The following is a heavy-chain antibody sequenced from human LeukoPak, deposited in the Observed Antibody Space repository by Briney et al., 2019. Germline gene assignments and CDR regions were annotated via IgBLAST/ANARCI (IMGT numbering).Heavy chain of an antibody. J-gene: IGHJ4*02. CDR2: VYYSGST. CDR1: GGSISSYY. V-gene: IGHV4-59*01. Sequence: SETLSLTCTVSGGSISSYYWSWIRQPPGKGLEWNGYVYYSGSTKYNPSLKSRVTISVDTSKNQFSLKLSSVTAADTAVYYCARLRWDGYSRYFDCWGQGTLVTVSS. CDR3: ARLRWDGYSRYFDC. D-gene: IGHD5-24*01.